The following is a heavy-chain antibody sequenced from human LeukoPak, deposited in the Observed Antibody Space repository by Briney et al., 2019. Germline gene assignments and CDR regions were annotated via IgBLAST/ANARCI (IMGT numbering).Heavy chain of an antibody. D-gene: IGHD4-23*01. J-gene: IGHJ4*02. Sequence: GGSLRLSCAASGFYFSTYSMHWVRRAPGRGLEWLSYIDSSSSTIYYADSVKGRFTISRDNSKNTLYLQMNSLRAEDTAVYYCATTSLRWAFDYWGQGTLVTVSS. CDR3: ATTSLRWAFDY. CDR2: IDSSSSTI. V-gene: IGHV3-48*01. CDR1: GFYFSTYS.